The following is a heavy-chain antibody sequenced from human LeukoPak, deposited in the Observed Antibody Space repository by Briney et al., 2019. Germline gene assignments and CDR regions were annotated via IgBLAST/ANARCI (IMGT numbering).Heavy chain of an antibody. CDR2: IYYSGST. J-gene: IGHJ3*02. Sequence: PSQTLSLTCTVSGGSISSGDYYWSWIRQPPGKGLEWIGYIYYSGSTYYNPSLKSRVTISVDTSKNQFSLKLSSVTAADTAVYYCARGSTVTTFDAFDIWGQGTMVTVSS. D-gene: IGHD4-17*01. CDR1: GGSISSGDYY. CDR3: ARGSTVTTFDAFDI. V-gene: IGHV4-30-4*08.